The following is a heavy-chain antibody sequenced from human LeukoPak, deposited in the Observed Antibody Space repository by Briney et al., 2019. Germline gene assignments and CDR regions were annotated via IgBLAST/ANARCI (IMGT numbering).Heavy chain of an antibody. CDR1: GLSFSSYS. CDR3: VRDPDALDY. J-gene: IGHJ4*02. CDR2: IRSSGAMI. Sequence: GGSLRLSCETSGLSFSSYSMNWVRQAPGKGLEWVSYIRSSGAMIYYADSVKGRFTISRDNAKKSVYLQMNSLRDEDTAVYYCVRDPDALDYWGQGTQVTVSS. V-gene: IGHV3-48*02.